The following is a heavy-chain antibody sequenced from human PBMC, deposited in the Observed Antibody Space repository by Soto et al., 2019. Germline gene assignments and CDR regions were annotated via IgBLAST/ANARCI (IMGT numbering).Heavy chain of an antibody. D-gene: IGHD6-6*01. CDR2: IHYSGSI. CDR3: ARGRPDFSSSSRARGNIDH. V-gene: IGHV4-31*03. CDR1: YGSISSGGYY. J-gene: IGHJ4*02. Sequence: QVQLQESGPGLVKASQTLSLTCTVSYGSISSGGYYWSWIRQHPGKGLEWIGHIHYSGSIHYNPSLTSRAIISVDMSKNQFSLKLTSVPAADTAVYYCARGRPDFSSSSRARGNIDHWGQGALVTVSS.